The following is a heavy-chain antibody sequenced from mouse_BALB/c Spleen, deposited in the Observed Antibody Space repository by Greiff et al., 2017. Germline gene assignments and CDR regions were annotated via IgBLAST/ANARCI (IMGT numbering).Heavy chain of an antibody. CDR1: GFTFSSYA. J-gene: IGHJ2*01. Sequence: EVKVVESGGGLVKPGGSLKLSCAASGFTFSSYAMSWVRQTPEKRLEWVATISSGGSYTYYPDSVKGRFTISRDNAKNTLYLQMSSLRSEDTAMYYCARQEGTTVVADYWGQGTTLTVSS. CDR2: ISSGGSYT. D-gene: IGHD1-1*01. CDR3: ARQEGTTVVADY. V-gene: IGHV5-9-3*01.